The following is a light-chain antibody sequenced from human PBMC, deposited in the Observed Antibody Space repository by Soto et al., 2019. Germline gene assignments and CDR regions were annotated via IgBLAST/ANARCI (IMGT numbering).Light chain of an antibody. V-gene: IGLV1-40*01. Sequence: QLVLTQPPSVSGAPGQRVTISCTGGSSNIGAGYDVHWYQQLPGTAPKLLIYANSNRPSGVPDRFSGSKSGTSASLAITGLQAEDEADYYCQSYDSSLSGSVFGGGTQLTVL. CDR1: SSNIGAGYD. CDR2: ANS. CDR3: QSYDSSLSGSV. J-gene: IGLJ3*02.